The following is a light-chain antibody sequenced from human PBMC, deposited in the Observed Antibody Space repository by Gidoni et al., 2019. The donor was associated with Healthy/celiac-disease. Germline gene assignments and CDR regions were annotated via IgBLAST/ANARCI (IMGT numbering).Light chain of an antibody. Sequence: DIHMTQSPSTLSASVGDRVTITCRASQSISSWLAWYQQKPGTAPKLLIYKTSSLESGVPSRCRGSGSGTEFTITISSLQPDDFATYYCQQYNSYLTFGGGTKVEIK. CDR3: QQYNSYLT. CDR1: QSISSW. J-gene: IGKJ4*01. CDR2: KTS. V-gene: IGKV1-5*03.